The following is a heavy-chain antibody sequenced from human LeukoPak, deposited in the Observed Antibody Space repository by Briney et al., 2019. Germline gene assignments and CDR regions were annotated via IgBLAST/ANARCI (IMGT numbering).Heavy chain of an antibody. CDR2: ISSSSSYR. CDR1: GFTFSSCE. CDR3: ARDLVGGWDDSSGYYYGYFDY. V-gene: IGHV3-21*01. D-gene: IGHD3-22*01. Sequence: PGGSLRLSCAASGFTFSSCEMNWVRQAPGKGLEWVSSISSSSSYRYYADSVKGRFTISEDNSKNTLYLQMNSLRAEDTAVYYCARDLVGGWDDSSGYYYGYFDYWGQGTLFTVSS. J-gene: IGHJ4*02.